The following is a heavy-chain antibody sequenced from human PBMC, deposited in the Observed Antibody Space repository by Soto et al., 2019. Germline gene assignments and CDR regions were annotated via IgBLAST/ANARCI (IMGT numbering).Heavy chain of an antibody. CDR2: ISAYNGNT. CDR1: GYTFTSYG. J-gene: IGHJ3*02. D-gene: IGHD2-15*01. V-gene: IGHV1-18*01. CDR3: ASGNRIEAFDI. Sequence: QVQLVQSGAEVKKPGASVKVSCKSSGYTFTSYGISWVRQAPGQWLEWMGWISAYNGNTNYAQKLQGRVTMTTDTCTSTAYMELSSLRSDENAVYYCASGNRIEAFDIWGQGTTVTVSS.